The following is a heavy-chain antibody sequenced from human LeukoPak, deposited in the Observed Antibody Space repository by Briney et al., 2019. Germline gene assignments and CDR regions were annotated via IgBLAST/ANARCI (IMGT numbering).Heavy chain of an antibody. CDR2: ISAYNGNT. D-gene: IGHD4-23*01. CDR3: ARGGQLLTSDFDY. J-gene: IGHJ4*02. V-gene: IGHV1-18*01. CDR1: GYTFIRYG. Sequence: ASVKVSCKAAGYTFIRYGISWVRQAPGQGLEWMGWISAYNGNTKNVQKFQGRVTMTTDTSTSIAYMELRSLRSDDTAVYYCARGGQLLTSDFDYWGQGTLVIVSS.